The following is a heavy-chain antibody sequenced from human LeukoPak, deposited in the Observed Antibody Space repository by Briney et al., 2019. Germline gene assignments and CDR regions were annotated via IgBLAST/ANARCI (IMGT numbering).Heavy chain of an antibody. CDR1: GGSISSGSYY. Sequence: SETLSLTCTVSGGSISSGSYYWSWIRQPAGKGLEWIGRIYTSGSTNYNPSLKSRVTISVDTSKNQFSLKLISVTAADTAVYYCARYFTTPDAFDIWGQGTMVTVSS. J-gene: IGHJ3*02. CDR3: ARYFTTPDAFDI. CDR2: IYTSGST. D-gene: IGHD2/OR15-2a*01. V-gene: IGHV4-61*02.